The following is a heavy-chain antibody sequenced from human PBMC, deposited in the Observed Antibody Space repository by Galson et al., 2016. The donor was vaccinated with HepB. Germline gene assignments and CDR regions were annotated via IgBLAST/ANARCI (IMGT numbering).Heavy chain of an antibody. Sequence: SVTVSCKASGYTFNSYGFSWVRQAPGQGLEWMGWISGYNGITRYLQSLQGRVTMTTDTSTSTAYMELRSLRSDDTAVYYCAREGEGYGMDVWGQETTVTVSS. V-gene: IGHV1-18*01. J-gene: IGHJ6*02. CDR2: ISGYNGIT. CDR3: AREGEGYGMDV. CDR1: GYTFNSYG. D-gene: IGHD3-16*01.